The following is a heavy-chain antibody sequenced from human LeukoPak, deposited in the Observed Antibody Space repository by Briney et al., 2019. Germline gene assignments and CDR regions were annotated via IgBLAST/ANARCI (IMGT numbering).Heavy chain of an antibody. CDR2: INPNSGGT. CDR3: ARDGSIAARPMDY. J-gene: IGHJ4*02. Sequence: ASVKVSCKASGYTFTGYYMHWVRQAPGQGLEWMGWINPNSGGTNYAQKFQGRVTMTRDTSISTAYMELSRLRSDDTAVYYCARDGSIAARPMDYWGQGTLVTVSS. V-gene: IGHV1-2*02. D-gene: IGHD6-6*01. CDR1: GYTFTGYY.